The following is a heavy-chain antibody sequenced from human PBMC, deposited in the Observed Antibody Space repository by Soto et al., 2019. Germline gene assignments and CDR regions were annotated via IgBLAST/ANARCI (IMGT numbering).Heavy chain of an antibody. CDR3: ARGKRSGYDYVLVY. CDR1: GSTFSDYY. Sequence: GGSLRLSCAASGSTFSDYYMSWIRQAPGKGLEWVSYISSSGSTIYYADSVKGRFTISRDNAKNSLYLQMNSLRAEDTAVYYCARGKRSGYDYVLVYWGQGTLVTVSS. V-gene: IGHV3-11*01. J-gene: IGHJ4*02. CDR2: ISSSGSTI. D-gene: IGHD5-12*01.